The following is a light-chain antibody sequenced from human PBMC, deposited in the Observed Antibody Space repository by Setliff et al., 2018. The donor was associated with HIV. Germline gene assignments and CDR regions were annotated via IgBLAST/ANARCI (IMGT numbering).Light chain of an antibody. V-gene: IGLV1-40*01. J-gene: IGLJ1*01. Sequence: VLTQPPSVSGAPGQRVTIACTGSSSNIGAGYDVHWYQQLPETAPKPPIYGSTNRPSGVPDRFSGSKSGTSASLAITGLQAEDEADYYCQSYDSSLSGSRVFGTGTKVTV. CDR2: GST. CDR1: SSNIGAGYD. CDR3: QSYDSSLSGSRV.